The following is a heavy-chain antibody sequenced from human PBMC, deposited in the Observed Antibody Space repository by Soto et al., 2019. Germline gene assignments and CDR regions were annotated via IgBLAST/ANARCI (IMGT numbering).Heavy chain of an antibody. V-gene: IGHV5-51*01. CDR1: GYRFTSYW. CDR3: ARGGEYSYGYYYYYGMDV. Sequence: GSLKISCKGCGYRFTSYWIGWVRQMPGKGLEWMGIIYPGDSDTRYSPSFQGQVTISADKSISTAYLQWSSLKASDTAMYYCARGGEYSYGYYYYYGMDVWGQGTTVTVSS. D-gene: IGHD5-18*01. J-gene: IGHJ6*02. CDR2: IYPGDSDT.